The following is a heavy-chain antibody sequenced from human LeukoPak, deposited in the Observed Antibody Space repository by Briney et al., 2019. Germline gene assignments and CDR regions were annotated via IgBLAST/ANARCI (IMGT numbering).Heavy chain of an antibody. Sequence: PGGSLRLSCAASGFTFSSYAMSWVRQAPGKGLEWVSAISGSGGSTYYADSVKGRFTISRDNSKNTLYLQMNSLRAEDTAVYYCTILGYTYGRFDYWGQGTLVTVSS. J-gene: IGHJ4*02. V-gene: IGHV3-23*01. CDR3: TILGYTYGRFDY. CDR1: GFTFSSYA. D-gene: IGHD5-18*01. CDR2: ISGSGGST.